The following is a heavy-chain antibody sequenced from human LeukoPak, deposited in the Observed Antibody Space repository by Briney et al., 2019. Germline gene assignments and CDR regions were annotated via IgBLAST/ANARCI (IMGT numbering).Heavy chain of an antibody. V-gene: IGHV1-2*02. J-gene: IGHJ4*02. CDR1: GYTFTGYY. CDR2: INPNSGGT. Sequence: ASVKVSCKASGYTFTGYYMHWVRQAPGQGLEWMGWINPNSGGTNYAQKFQGRVTMTRDTSISTAYMELSRLRSDDTAVYYCARDTYGDYPLDFWGQGTLVTVSS. D-gene: IGHD4-17*01. CDR3: ARDTYGDYPLDF.